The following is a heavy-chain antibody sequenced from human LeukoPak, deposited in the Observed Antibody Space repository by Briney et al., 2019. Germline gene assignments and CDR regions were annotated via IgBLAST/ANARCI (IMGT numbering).Heavy chain of an antibody. J-gene: IGHJ4*01. CDR2: HNHSGIT. Sequence: SETLSLTCAVYGGSFSGYYCSWIRQPPGKGREWIGEHNHSGITNYNPSLKSRVTISVDTSKNQVSLKLSSVTAADTAVYYCARKRGVKYYFDYWGHGTLVTVSS. CDR3: ARKRGVKYYFDY. CDR1: GGSFSGYY. V-gene: IGHV4-34*01.